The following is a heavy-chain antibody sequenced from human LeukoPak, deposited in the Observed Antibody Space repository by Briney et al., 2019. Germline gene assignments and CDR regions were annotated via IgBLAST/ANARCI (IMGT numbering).Heavy chain of an antibody. D-gene: IGHD6-6*01. J-gene: IGHJ5*02. CDR2: ISTSSSYI. Sequence: GGSLRLSCAASGFTFSSYWMSWVRQAPGKGLEWVSSISTSSSYINYADSVKGRFTISRDNAKNSLYLQMNSLRAEDTAVYYCARGSSNIAARNNCFDPWGQGTLVTVSS. CDR1: GFTFSSYW. V-gene: IGHV3-21*01. CDR3: ARGSSNIAARNNCFDP.